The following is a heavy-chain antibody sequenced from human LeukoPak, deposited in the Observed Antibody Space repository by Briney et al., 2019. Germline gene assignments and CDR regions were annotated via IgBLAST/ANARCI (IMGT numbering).Heavy chain of an antibody. Sequence: GGSLRLSCAAHRFTFQYSWLHWVRQAPGKGLVWVSRINSDGSSTSYADSVKGRFTISRDNAKNTLYLQMNSLRAEDTAEYYCTRWVSREYGLDIWGQGTMVTVSS. D-gene: IGHD2-8*01. CDR2: INSDGSST. J-gene: IGHJ3*02. V-gene: IGHV3-74*01. CDR3: TRWVSREYGLDI. CDR1: RFTFQYSW.